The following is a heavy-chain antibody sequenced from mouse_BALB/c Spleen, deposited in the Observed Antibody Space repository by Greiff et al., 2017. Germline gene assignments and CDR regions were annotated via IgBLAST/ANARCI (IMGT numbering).Heavy chain of an antibody. J-gene: IGHJ3*01. Sequence: QVQLKQSGPELVKPGASVKMSCKASGYTFTDYVISWVKQRTGQGLEWIGEIYPGSGSTYYNEKFKGKATLTADKSSNTAYMQLSSLTSEDSAVYFCARSDYGSSYWFAYWGQGTLVTVSA. V-gene: IGHV1-77*01. CDR1: GYTFTDYV. CDR2: IYPGSGST. CDR3: ARSDYGSSYWFAY. D-gene: IGHD1-1*01.